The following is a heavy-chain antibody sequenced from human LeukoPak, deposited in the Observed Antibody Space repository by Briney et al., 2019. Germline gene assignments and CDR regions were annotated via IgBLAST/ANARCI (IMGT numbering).Heavy chain of an antibody. V-gene: IGHV4-34*01. CDR2: INHSGST. Sequence: SETLSLTCTFSGGSISSYYWSWIRQPPGKGLEWIGEINHSGSTNYNPSLKSRVTISVDTSKNQFSLKLSSVTAADTAVYYCARRPAAVRGWDYWGQGTLVTVSS. CDR3: ARRPAAVRGWDY. CDR1: GGSISSYY. J-gene: IGHJ4*02. D-gene: IGHD3-10*01.